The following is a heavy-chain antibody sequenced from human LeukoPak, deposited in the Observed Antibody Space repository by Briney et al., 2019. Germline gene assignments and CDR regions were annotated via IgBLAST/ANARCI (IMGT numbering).Heavy chain of an antibody. CDR3: AKDLSVIIGYYYYGMDV. V-gene: IGHV3-30*18. J-gene: IGHJ6*02. D-gene: IGHD3-3*01. CDR1: GFTFSSYG. Sequence: GGSLRLSCAASGFTFSSYGMHWVRQAPGKGMEWVAVISYDGSNKYYADSVKGRFTISRDNSKNTLYLQMNSLRAEDTAVYYCAKDLSVIIGYYYYGMDVWGQGTTVTVSS. CDR2: ISYDGSNK.